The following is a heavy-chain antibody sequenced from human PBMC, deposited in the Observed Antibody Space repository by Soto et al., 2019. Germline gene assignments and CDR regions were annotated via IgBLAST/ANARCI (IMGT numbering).Heavy chain of an antibody. CDR1: GYTFTSYA. V-gene: IGHV1-3*01. Sequence: GASVKVSCKASGYTFTSYAMHWVRQAPGQRLEWMGWINAGNGNTKYSQKFQGRVTITRDTSASTAYMELSSLRSEDTAVYYCARDQLAVADSYYYYYGMDVWGQGTTVTVSS. CDR3: ARDQLAVADSYYYYYGMDV. J-gene: IGHJ6*02. CDR2: INAGNGNT. D-gene: IGHD6-19*01.